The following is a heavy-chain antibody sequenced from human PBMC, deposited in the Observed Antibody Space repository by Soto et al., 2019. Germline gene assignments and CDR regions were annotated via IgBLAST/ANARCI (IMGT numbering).Heavy chain of an antibody. CDR2: IYPGDSDT. CDR1: GYIFTSYW. CDR3: DRLANIFDFDN. Sequence: GESLKISCQGSGYIFTSYWIGWVRQMPGKGLEWMGIIYPGDSDTRYSPSFQGQVTISADKSISTAYLQWSSLKASDTAMYYCDRLANIFDFDNWGHGTLVTVSS. V-gene: IGHV5-51*01. D-gene: IGHD2-21*01. J-gene: IGHJ4*01.